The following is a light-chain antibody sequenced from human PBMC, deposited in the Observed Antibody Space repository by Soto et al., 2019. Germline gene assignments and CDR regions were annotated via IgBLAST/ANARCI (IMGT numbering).Light chain of an antibody. Sequence: QAVVTQPPSASGTPGQRVTISCSGSSSSIGSNSVNWYQQLPRTAPKVLIYTNNQRPSGVPDRFSGSKSGTSASLDISGLQSEDEADYYCAAWDGSLNVYVFGTGTKVTVL. CDR1: SSSIGSNS. CDR3: AAWDGSLNVYV. V-gene: IGLV1-44*01. CDR2: TNN. J-gene: IGLJ1*01.